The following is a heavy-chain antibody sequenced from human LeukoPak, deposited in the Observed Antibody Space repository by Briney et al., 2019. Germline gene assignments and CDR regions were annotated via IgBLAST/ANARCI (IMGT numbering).Heavy chain of an antibody. CDR1: GFTFSSYA. CDR2: ISYDGSNK. V-gene: IGHV3-30-3*02. J-gene: IGHJ5*02. D-gene: IGHD3-10*01. CDR3: AKEGGHRYYYGSVNWFDP. Sequence: PGGSLRLSCAASGFTFSSYAMHWVRQAPGKGLEWVAVISYDGSNKYYADSVKGRFTISRDNSKNTLYLQMNSLRAEDTAVYYCAKEGGHRYYYGSVNWFDPWGQGTLVTVSS.